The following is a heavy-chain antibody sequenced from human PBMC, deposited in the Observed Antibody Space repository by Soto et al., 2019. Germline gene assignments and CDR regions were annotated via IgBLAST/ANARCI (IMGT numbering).Heavy chain of an antibody. Sequence: SETLSLTCAVYGGSFSGYYWSWIRQPPGKGLEWIGEINHSGSTNYNPSLKSRVTISVDTSKNQFSLKLSSVTAADTAVYYCARYSLTGYSPFDYWGQGTLVTVSS. CDR2: INHSGST. CDR1: GGSFSGYY. CDR3: ARYSLTGYSPFDY. V-gene: IGHV4-34*01. J-gene: IGHJ4*02. D-gene: IGHD3-9*01.